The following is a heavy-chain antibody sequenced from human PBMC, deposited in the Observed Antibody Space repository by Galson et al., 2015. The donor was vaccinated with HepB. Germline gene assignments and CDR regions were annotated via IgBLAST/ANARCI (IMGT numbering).Heavy chain of an antibody. J-gene: IGHJ3*02. V-gene: IGHV1-3*01. CDR3: ARVPPYYYDSSGYHTPRGGAFDI. Sequence: SVKVSCKASGYTFTSYAMHWVRQAPGQRLEWMGWINAGNGNTKYSQKFQGRVTITRDTSASTAYMELSSLRSEDTAVYYCARVPPYYYDSSGYHTPRGGAFDIWGQGTMVTVSS. CDR2: INAGNGNT. CDR1: GYTFTSYA. D-gene: IGHD3-22*01.